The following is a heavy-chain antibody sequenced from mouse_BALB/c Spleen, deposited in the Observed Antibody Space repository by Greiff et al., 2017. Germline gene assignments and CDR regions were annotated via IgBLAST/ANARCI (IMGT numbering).Heavy chain of an antibody. CDR1: GYTFTNYW. CDR2: IYPGNSDT. J-gene: IGHJ4*01. Sequence: VQLKQSGAELVRPGTSVKMSCKAAGYTFTNYWIGWVKQRPGQGLEWIGAIYPGNSDTSYNQKFKGKAKLTAVTSTSTAYMELSSLTNEDSAVYYCAETARATGAMDYWGQGTSVTVSS. D-gene: IGHD3-2*01. V-gene: IGHV1-5*01. CDR3: AETARATGAMDY.